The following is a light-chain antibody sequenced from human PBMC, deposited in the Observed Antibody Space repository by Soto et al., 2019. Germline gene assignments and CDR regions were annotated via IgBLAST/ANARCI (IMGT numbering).Light chain of an antibody. J-gene: IGKJ1*01. CDR1: QSVSSSY. V-gene: IGKV3-20*01. Sequence: NVLTQSPGTLSLSPGEKGTPSCRARQSVSSSYLAWYQQKPGQAPRLLIYGASSRATGIPDRFSGSGSGTDFTLTISRLEPEDFAVYYCQQYGSSLWTFGQGTKV. CDR3: QQYGSSLWT. CDR2: GAS.